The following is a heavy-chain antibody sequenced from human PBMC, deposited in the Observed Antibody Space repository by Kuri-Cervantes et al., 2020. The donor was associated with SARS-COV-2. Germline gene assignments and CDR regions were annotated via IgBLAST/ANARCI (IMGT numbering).Heavy chain of an antibody. V-gene: IGHV1-46*01. CDR1: GYTFTSYY. CDR2: INPSGGST. CDR3: ARVNTSGSYRSYYYYYMDV. D-gene: IGHD1-26*01. Sequence: ASVKVSCKASGYTFTSYYMHWVRQAPGQGLEWMGIINPSGGSTSYAQKFQGRVTMTRDTSTSTVYMELSSLRSEDTAVYYCARVNTSGSYRSYYYYYMDVWGKGATVTVSS. J-gene: IGHJ6*03.